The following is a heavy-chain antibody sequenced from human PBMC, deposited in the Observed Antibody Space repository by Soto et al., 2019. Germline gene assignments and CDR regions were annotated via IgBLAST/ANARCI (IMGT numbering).Heavy chain of an antibody. CDR1: GGSISSYY. D-gene: IGHD3-10*01. V-gene: IGHV4-59*08. Sequence: SETLSLTCTVSGGSISSYYWSWIRQPPGKGLEWIGYIYYSGSTNYNPSLKSRVTISVDTSKNQFSLKLSSVTAADTAVYYCARTMVRGVIIPDYYGMDVWGQGTTVTVSS. CDR3: ARTMVRGVIIPDYYGMDV. J-gene: IGHJ6*02. CDR2: IYYSGST.